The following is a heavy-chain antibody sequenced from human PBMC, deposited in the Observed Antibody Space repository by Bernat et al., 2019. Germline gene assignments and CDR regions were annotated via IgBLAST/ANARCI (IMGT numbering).Heavy chain of an antibody. CDR2: ITGDGSST. Sequence: EVQLVETGGGLVQPGGSLRLSCAASGFTLSTPWMHWVRQAPGKGLVWVSRITGDGSSTIYADSVKGRFTISRDNAKNTLYLQMNNLRAEDTAVYYCARDRSYTMDVWGQGTTVTVSS. V-gene: IGHV3-74*01. D-gene: IGHD4-11*01. J-gene: IGHJ6*02. CDR3: ARDRSYTMDV. CDR1: GFTLSTPW.